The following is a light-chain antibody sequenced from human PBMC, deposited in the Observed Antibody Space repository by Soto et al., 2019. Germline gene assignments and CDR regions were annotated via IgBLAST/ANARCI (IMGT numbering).Light chain of an antibody. J-gene: IGLJ2*01. CDR1: SSNIGSNY. V-gene: IGLV1-47*01. Sequence: QSVLTQPPSASGTPGQRVTISCSGSSSNIGSNYIYWYQQLPGTAPKLLIYRNNQWPSGVPDRFSGSKSGTSASLAISGLRSEDEADYYCAARNDSLSGPVFGGGTKVTVL. CDR2: RNN. CDR3: AARNDSLSGPV.